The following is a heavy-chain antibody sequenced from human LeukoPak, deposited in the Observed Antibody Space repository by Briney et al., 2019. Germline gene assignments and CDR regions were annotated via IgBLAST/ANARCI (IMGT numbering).Heavy chain of an antibody. V-gene: IGHV1-2*02. CDR1: GYAFIGYF. D-gene: IGHD2-15*01. CDR2: INPNSGDT. J-gene: IGHJ4*02. Sequence: ASVKVSCEASGYAFIGYFMHWLRQAPGQGLEWMGWINPNSGDTNYAQKFQGRVTMTRDTSISTAYMELSRLTSDDTAMYYCARDGGLDYWGQGTLITVSS. CDR3: ARDGGLDY.